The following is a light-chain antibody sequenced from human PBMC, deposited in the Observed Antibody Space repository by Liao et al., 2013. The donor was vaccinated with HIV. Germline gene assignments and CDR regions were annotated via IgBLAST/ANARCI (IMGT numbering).Light chain of an antibody. J-gene: IGLJ1*01. CDR1: NIGSKS. Sequence: SYVLTQPPSVSVAPGKTARVTCGGNNIGSKSVHWYQQKPGQAPVLVMYYDSDRPSGIPERFSGSRSGNTATLTIIGAQAVDEADYYCQAWDSNPAPYGTFVFGTGTQVSVL. V-gene: IGLV3-21*01. CDR2: YDS. CDR3: QAWDSNPAPYGTFV.